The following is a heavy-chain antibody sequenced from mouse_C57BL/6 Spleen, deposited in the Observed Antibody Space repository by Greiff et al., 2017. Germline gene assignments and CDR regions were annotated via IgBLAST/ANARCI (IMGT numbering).Heavy chain of an antibody. CDR1: GYSITSGYY. J-gene: IGHJ2*01. Sequence: DVKLQESGPGLVIPSQTLSLTCSVTGYSITSGYYWNWIRQFPGNKLEWMGYISYDGSNNYNPSLKNRISITRDSSKNQFFLKLNSVTTEDTATYYCARVGDGYYFDYWGQGTTLTVSS. CDR3: ARVGDGYYFDY. V-gene: IGHV3-6*01. D-gene: IGHD2-3*01. CDR2: ISYDGSN.